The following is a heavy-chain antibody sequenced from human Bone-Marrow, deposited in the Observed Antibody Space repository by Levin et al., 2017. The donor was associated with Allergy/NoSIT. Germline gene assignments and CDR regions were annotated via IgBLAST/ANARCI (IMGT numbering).Heavy chain of an antibody. D-gene: IGHD4/OR15-4a*01. CDR1: GFNFGAYA. CDR3: AKVADDYRPGGLSYMDV. CDR2: VSIGHAS. J-gene: IGHJ6*03. V-gene: IGHV3-23*01. Sequence: HPGGSLRLSCEVSGFNFGAYAMNWVRQTPGKGLEWVSGVSIGHASYYSDSVKGRFITSRNNAKNTVALQMNNLRVEDTAVYYCAKVADDYRPGGLSYMDVWGKGTSVTVAS.